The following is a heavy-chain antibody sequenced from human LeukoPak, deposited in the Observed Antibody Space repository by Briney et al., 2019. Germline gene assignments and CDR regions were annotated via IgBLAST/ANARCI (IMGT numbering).Heavy chain of an antibody. CDR2: IYTSGST. Sequence: SETLSLTCTVSGGSISSGSYYWSWIRQPAGTGLEWIGRIYTSGSTNYNPSLKSRVTISVDTSKNQFSLKLSSVTAADTAVYYCARDWVGSYGSRQFDYWGQGAPVTVSS. CDR1: GGSISSGSYY. J-gene: IGHJ4*02. CDR3: ARDWVGSYGSRQFDY. V-gene: IGHV4-61*02. D-gene: IGHD1-26*01.